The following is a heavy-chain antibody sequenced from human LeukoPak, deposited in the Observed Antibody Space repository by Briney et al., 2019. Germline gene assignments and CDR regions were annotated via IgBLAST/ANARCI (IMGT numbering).Heavy chain of an antibody. Sequence: GGSLRLSCAASGFAFSNNWMHWVRQAPRKGLLWVSRINSDGSSTSYADSVKARFTISRDNAKNTLYLQMNSLRAEDTAVYYCASSDWYAAFDIWGQGTMVTVSS. CDR3: ASSDWYAAFDI. CDR1: GFAFSNNW. D-gene: IGHD3-9*01. V-gene: IGHV3-74*01. J-gene: IGHJ3*02. CDR2: INSDGSST.